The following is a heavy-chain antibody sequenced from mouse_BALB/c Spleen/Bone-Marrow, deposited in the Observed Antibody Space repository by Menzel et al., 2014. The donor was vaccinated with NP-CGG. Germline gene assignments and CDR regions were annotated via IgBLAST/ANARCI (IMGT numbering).Heavy chain of an antibody. CDR2: ISGGTSTI. CDR1: GFTFRSFG. D-gene: IGHD2-3*01. V-gene: IGHV5-17*02. Sequence: EVQRVESGGGLVQPGGSRKLSCAASGFTFRSFGMHWARQAPEKGLEWVAYISGGTSTINYADTVKGRFTISRDNPNNTLFLQMTSLRSEDTAMYYCVRGGYYVPSYFDSWGQGTTLTVSS. J-gene: IGHJ2*01. CDR3: VRGGYYVPSYFDS.